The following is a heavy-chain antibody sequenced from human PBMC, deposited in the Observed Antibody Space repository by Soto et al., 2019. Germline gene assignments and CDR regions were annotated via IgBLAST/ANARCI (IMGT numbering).Heavy chain of an antibody. CDR3: ARDPGIQIDAFDI. J-gene: IGHJ3*02. D-gene: IGHD5-18*01. CDR1: GGSISSYY. V-gene: IGHV4-59*01. Sequence: SETLSLSCTVSGGSISSYYWSWIRQPPGKGLEWSGYIYDSGSTNYNPSLKSRVTISVDTSKNQFSLKLSSVTSADTAVYYCARDPGIQIDAFDIWGQATMVPVSS. CDR2: IYDSGST.